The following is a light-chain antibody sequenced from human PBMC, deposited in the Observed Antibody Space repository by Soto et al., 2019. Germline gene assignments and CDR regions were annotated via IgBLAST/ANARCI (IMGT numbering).Light chain of an antibody. CDR2: RAF. Sequence: EIVMTQSPATLSLSPGERATLSCRASLSVSSDLAWYRQKPGQAPRLLIYRAFTRATGIPARFSGSGSGTDFTLTISSLQSEDFAVYYCQHYNELPLTFGPGTKVDIK. CDR3: QHYNELPLT. CDR1: LSVSSD. J-gene: IGKJ3*01. V-gene: IGKV3-15*01.